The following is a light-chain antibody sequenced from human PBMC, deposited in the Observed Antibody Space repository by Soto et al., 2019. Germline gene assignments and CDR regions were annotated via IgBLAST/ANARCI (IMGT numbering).Light chain of an antibody. CDR3: GTWDNSLSAFWV. CDR2: DNN. V-gene: IGLV1-51*01. CDR1: SSNIGNNY. J-gene: IGLJ3*02. Sequence: QSVLTQPPSVSAAPGQKVTISCSGSSSNIGNNYVSWYQQLPGTAPKLLIYDNNQRPSGIPDRFSGSKSGTSATLGITGLQTGDEADYYCGTWDNSLSAFWVFGGGTKLTVL.